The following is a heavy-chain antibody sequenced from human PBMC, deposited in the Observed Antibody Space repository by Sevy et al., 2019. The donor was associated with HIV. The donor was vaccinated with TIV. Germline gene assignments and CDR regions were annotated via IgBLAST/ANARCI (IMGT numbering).Heavy chain of an antibody. J-gene: IGHJ4*02. D-gene: IGHD5-12*01. CDR1: GGSISSGGYY. CDR3: ARWVGRDGYNEDLQGSFDY. Sequence: SETLSLTCTVSGGSISSGGYYWSWIRQHPVKGLEWLGYIYYSGSTYYNPSLKSRVTISVDTSKNQFSLKLSSVTAADTAVYYCARWVGRDGYNEDLQGSFDYWGQGTLVTVSS. CDR2: IYYSGST. V-gene: IGHV4-31*03.